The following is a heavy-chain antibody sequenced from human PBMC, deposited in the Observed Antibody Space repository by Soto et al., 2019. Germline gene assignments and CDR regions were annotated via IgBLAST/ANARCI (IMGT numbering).Heavy chain of an antibody. CDR2: IYYNGDT. V-gene: IGHV4-31*03. J-gene: IGHJ4*02. Sequence: SETLSLTCTVSGGSISSGGYYWSWIRQHPGKGLEWIGYIYYNGDTYYNPSLKSRVSISIDTSKNQFSLRLTSVTAADTAVYYCARSHRDNWGSPDYFDYWGRGTLLTVSS. CDR3: ARSHRDNWGSPDYFDY. CDR1: GGSISSGGYY. D-gene: IGHD7-27*01.